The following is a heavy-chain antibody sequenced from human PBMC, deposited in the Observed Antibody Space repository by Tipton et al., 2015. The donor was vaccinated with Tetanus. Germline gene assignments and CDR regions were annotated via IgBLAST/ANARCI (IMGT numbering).Heavy chain of an antibody. CDR1: GGSFSLYY. CDR2: ISHSGSS. V-gene: IGHV4-34*01. CDR3: ARGGRDAYNNPLGAFDV. J-gene: IGHJ3*01. D-gene: IGHD5-24*01. Sequence: TLSLTCTVYGGSFSLYYWNWVRQSPGKGLEWTGEISHSGSSSYSPSLKSRVTISVDTSKNQFSLRLRSVAAADTAVYYCARGGRDAYNNPLGAFDVWGRGTTVTVSS.